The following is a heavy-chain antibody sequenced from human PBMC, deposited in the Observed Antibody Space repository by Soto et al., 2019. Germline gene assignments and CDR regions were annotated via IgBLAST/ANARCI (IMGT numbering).Heavy chain of an antibody. CDR3: AREYDSSGYYSYWFDP. J-gene: IGHJ5*02. D-gene: IGHD3-22*01. CDR1: GFTSSSYG. V-gene: IGHV3-33*01. CDR2: IWYDGSNK. Sequence: PGGSLRLSCAASGFTSSSYGMHWVRQAPGKGLEWVAVIWYDGSNKYYADSVKGRFTISRDNSKNTLYLQMNSLRAEDTAVYYCAREYDSSGYYSYWFDPWGQGTLVTVSS.